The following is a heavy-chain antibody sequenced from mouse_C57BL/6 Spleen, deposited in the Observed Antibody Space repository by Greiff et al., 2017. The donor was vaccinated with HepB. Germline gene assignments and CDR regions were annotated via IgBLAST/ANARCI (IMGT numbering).Heavy chain of an antibody. Sequence: QVQLQQSGAELVRPGSSVKLSCKASGYTFTSYWMHWVKQRPIQGLEWIGNIDPSDSETHYNQKFKDKATLTVDKSSSTAYMQLSSLTSEDSAVYYCARSWDQYFDVWGTGTTVTVSS. J-gene: IGHJ1*03. CDR3: ARSWDQYFDV. D-gene: IGHD4-1*01. CDR2: IDPSDSET. V-gene: IGHV1-52*01. CDR1: GYTFTSYW.